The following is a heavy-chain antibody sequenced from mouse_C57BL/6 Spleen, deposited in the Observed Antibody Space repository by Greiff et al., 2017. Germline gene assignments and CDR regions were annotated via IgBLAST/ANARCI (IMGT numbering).Heavy chain of an antibody. J-gene: IGHJ1*03. CDR1: GYSITSGYY. D-gene: IGHD2-4*01. CDR3: ARDGDDYDEHFDV. V-gene: IGHV3-6*01. Sequence: ESGPGLVKPSQSLSLTCSVTGYSITSGYYWNWIRQFPGNKLEWMGYISYDGSNNYNPSLKNRISITRDTSKNQFFLKLNSVTTEDTATYYCARDGDDYDEHFDVWGTGTTVTVSS. CDR2: ISYDGSN.